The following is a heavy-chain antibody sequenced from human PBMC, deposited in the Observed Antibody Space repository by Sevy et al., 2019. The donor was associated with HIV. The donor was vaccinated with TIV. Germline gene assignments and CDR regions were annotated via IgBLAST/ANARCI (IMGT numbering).Heavy chain of an antibody. CDR2: ISGSSSAI. Sequence: GGSLRLSCAASGFTFSDYYMSWIRQAPGKGLEWISYISGSSSAIVYAASVKGRFAISSNNAKNSQYFHMDNLRAEDTAVYFCAGRPYGSGYGCSYHIDYWGQGTLVTVSS. V-gene: IGHV3-11*01. D-gene: IGHD3-10*01. J-gene: IGHJ4*02. CDR3: AGRPYGSGYGCSYHIDY. CDR1: GFTFSDYY.